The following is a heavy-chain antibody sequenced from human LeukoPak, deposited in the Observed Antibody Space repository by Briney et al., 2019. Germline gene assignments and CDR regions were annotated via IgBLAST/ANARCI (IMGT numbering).Heavy chain of an antibody. D-gene: IGHD4-11*01. Sequence: GGSLRLSCAASGFTFSSYAMSWVRQAPGKGLEWDSAISGSGGSTYYADSVKGRFTISRDNSKNTLYLQMNSLRAEDTAVYYCAKDDYSNYGKCDYWGQGTLVTVSS. CDR1: GFTFSSYA. CDR3: AKDDYSNYGKCDY. CDR2: ISGSGGST. J-gene: IGHJ4*02. V-gene: IGHV3-23*01.